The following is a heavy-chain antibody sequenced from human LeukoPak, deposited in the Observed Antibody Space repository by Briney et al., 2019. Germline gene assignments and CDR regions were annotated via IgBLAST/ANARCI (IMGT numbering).Heavy chain of an antibody. CDR2: MNPNSGGT. CDR1: GYTFTGYY. Sequence: ASVKVSCKASGYTFTGYYMHWVRQAPGQGLEWMGRMNPNSGGTNYAQKFQGRVTMTRDTSISTAYMELSRLRSDDTAVYYCARSAVNIVVVVAATQDMDVWGQGTTVTVSS. J-gene: IGHJ6*02. D-gene: IGHD2-15*01. CDR3: ARSAVNIVVVVAATQDMDV. V-gene: IGHV1-2*06.